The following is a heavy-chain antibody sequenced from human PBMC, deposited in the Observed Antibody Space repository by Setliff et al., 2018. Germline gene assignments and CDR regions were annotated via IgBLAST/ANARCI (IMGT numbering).Heavy chain of an antibody. V-gene: IGHV1-18*01. CDR1: GYRFNQYG. CDR2: ISAYSGNT. CDR3: ARSWRAGALNHFDY. J-gene: IGHJ4*02. D-gene: IGHD3-3*01. Sequence: ASVKVSCKASGYRFNQYGITWVRQAPGQGLEWMGWISAYSGNTNYGQRVQGRVTLTTDTSTSTAYMELRNLRSDDTAVYYCARSWRAGALNHFDYWGQGSRVTVSS.